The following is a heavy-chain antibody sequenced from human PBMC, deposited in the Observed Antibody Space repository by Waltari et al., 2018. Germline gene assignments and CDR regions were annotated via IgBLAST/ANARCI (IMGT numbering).Heavy chain of an antibody. J-gene: IGHJ4*02. D-gene: IGHD1-20*01. Sequence: EVELVESGGGLVQPGGSLRLSCAASGFTFRSYGMHWVRQAPGKGLVWVSCINGDGTTTKYADTVKGRFTISRDNAKNTLYLQMNSLRAEDTAVYYCARLTVVSNNDYWGQGTLVTVSS. V-gene: IGHV3-74*01. CDR2: INGDGTTT. CDR1: GFTFRSYG. CDR3: ARLTVVSNNDY.